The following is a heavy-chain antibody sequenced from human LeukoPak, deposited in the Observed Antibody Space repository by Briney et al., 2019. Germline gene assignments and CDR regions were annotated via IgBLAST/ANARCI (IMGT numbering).Heavy chain of an antibody. Sequence: SETLSLTCTVSGGSISSYYWSWIRQPAGKGLEWIWRIYTSGSTNYNPSLKSRVTMSLDTSKNQFSLKLSSVTAADTAVYYCARGGASTTSDYYYYYYGMDVWGQGTTVTVSS. V-gene: IGHV4-4*07. CDR2: IYTSGST. CDR1: GGSISSYY. CDR3: ARGGASTTSDYYYYYYGMDV. D-gene: IGHD2-2*01. J-gene: IGHJ6*02.